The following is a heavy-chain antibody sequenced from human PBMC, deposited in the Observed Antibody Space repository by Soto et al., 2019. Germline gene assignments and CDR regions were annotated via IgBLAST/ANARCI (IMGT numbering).Heavy chain of an antibody. J-gene: IGHJ4*02. V-gene: IGHV3-74*01. CDR3: LRGNSGYGNFDY. Sequence: GGSLRLSCVTYGLTFTDYWMSWVRQAPGKGLVWVSRIKGDGSETNYADSVKGRFTISRDNAKNTLYLQLNSLRAEDTAVYYCLRGNSGYGNFDYWGQGTRVTVSS. CDR2: IKGDGSET. D-gene: IGHD5-12*01. CDR1: GLTFTDYW.